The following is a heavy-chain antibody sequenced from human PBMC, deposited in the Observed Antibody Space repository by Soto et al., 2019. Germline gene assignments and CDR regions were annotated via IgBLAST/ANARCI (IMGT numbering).Heavy chain of an antibody. CDR1: GYTFTSYG. CDR3: ASRNTYCGGDCQYDY. Sequence: ASVKVSCKASGYTFTSYGISWVRQAPGQGLEWMGWISAYNGNTNYSQKLQGRVTMTTDTSTSTAYMELRSLRSDDTAVYYCASRNTYCGGDCQYDYWGQGTLVTVSS. CDR2: ISAYNGNT. V-gene: IGHV1-18*01. J-gene: IGHJ4*02. D-gene: IGHD2-21*01.